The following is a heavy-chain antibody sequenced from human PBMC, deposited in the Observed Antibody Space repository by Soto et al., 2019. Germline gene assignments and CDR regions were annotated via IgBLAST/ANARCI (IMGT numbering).Heavy chain of an antibody. CDR2: IYYSGST. V-gene: IGHV4-59*01. J-gene: IGHJ4*02. CDR3: ARSPPGTYCSGGSCQYYFDY. CDR1: GGSISSYY. D-gene: IGHD2-15*01. Sequence: PSETLSLTCTVSGGSISSYYWSWIRQPPGKGLEWIGYIYYSGSTNYNPSLKSRVTISVDTSKNQFSLKLSSVTAADTAVYYCARSPPGTYCSGGSCQYYFDYWGQGTLVTVSS.